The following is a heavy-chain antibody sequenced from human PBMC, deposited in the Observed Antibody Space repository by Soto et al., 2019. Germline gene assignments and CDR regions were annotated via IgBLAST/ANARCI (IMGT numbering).Heavy chain of an antibody. CDR1: GGTFSSYT. D-gene: IGHD3-22*01. Sequence: QVQLVQSGAEVKKPGSSVKVSCKASGGTFSSYTISWVRQAHGQGLEWMGRIIPLLGIANYAQKLQGRVTITADKSTSTAYMELSSMRAEDTAVYYCARDGDTSHVFDPWGQGTLVTVSS. CDR3: ARDGDTSHVFDP. V-gene: IGHV1-69*08. CDR2: IIPLLGIA. J-gene: IGHJ5*02.